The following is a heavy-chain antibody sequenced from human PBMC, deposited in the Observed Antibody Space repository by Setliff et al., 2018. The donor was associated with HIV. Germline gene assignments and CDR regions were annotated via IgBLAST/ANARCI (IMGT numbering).Heavy chain of an antibody. CDR3: AREFYHYDSSDYYSDYYYYYMDV. J-gene: IGHJ6*03. Sequence: NPSETLSLTCTVSGGSIGGFYWNWIRQSAGKGLEWIGRFYTSGSTNYNPSLKSRVTMSVDTSKNQISLKLSSVTAADTAVFYCAREFYHYDSSDYYSDYYYYYMDVWGKGTTVTVS. CDR1: GGSIGGFY. V-gene: IGHV4-4*07. D-gene: IGHD3-22*01. CDR2: FYTSGST.